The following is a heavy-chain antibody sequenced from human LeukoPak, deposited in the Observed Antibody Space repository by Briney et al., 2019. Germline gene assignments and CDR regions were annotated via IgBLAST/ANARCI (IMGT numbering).Heavy chain of an antibody. V-gene: IGHV4-4*07. CDR3: ARDRLVGIAAAGRDAFDI. CDR2: IYTSGST. Sequence: PSETLSLTCTVSGGSISSYYWSWIRQPAGKGLEWIGRIYTSGSTNYNPSLKSRVTMSVDTSKNQFSLKLSSVTAADTAVYYCARDRLVGIAAAGRDAFDIWGQGTMVTVSS. D-gene: IGHD6-13*01. CDR1: GGSISSYY. J-gene: IGHJ3*02.